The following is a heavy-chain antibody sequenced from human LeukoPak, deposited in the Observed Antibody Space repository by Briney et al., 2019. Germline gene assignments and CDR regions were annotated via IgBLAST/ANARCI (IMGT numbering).Heavy chain of an antibody. V-gene: IGHV3-23*01. D-gene: IGHD1-26*01. J-gene: IGHJ6*02. CDR3: AKRGATTTLYYYYGMYV. CDR1: GFTFSSYA. CDR2: ISGSGSST. Sequence: GGSLSLSCVAPGFTFSSYAMSWVRQAPGRGREWVSAISGSGSSTYYADSVKGRSTISRDNSKNTLYLQMNSLRGEDTAVYYCAKRGATTTLYYYYGMYVWGQGATVTVSS.